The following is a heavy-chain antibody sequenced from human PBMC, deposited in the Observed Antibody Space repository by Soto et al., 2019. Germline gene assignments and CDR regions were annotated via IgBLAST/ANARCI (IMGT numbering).Heavy chain of an antibody. Sequence: QVQLVESGGGVVQPGRSLRLSCAASGFTFSSLGMHWVRQAPGKGLEWVAVISYDGSEKYYADSVKGRFTISRDNSKNTLSLQMNSLRAEDTAVYYCVKERTGTWYFDYWGQGTLVTVSS. J-gene: IGHJ4*02. V-gene: IGHV3-30*18. CDR2: ISYDGSEK. CDR1: GFTFSSLG. CDR3: VKERTGTWYFDY. D-gene: IGHD6-13*01.